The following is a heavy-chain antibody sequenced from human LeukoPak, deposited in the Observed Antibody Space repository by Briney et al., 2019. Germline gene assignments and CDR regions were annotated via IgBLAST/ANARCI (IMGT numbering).Heavy chain of an antibody. Sequence: NTSETLSLTCTVSGGSISSGDYYWSWIRQPPGKGLEWIGYIYYSGSTYYNPSLKSRVTISVDTSKNQFSLKLSSVTAADTAVYYCARWVRYSSGWYGGLALGYYFDYWGQGTLVTVSS. J-gene: IGHJ4*02. CDR3: ARWVRYSSGWYGGLALGYYFDY. V-gene: IGHV4-30-4*01. CDR2: IYYSGST. CDR1: GGSISSGDYY. D-gene: IGHD6-19*01.